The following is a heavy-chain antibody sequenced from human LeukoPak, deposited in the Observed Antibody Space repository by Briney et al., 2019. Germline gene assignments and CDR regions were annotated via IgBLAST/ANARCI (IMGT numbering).Heavy chain of an antibody. Sequence: GASVKVSCKVSGYTLTELSMHWVRQAPGKGLEWMGGFDPEDGETIYAQKFQGRVTMTEDTSTDTAYMELSSLRSEDTAVYYCATETMVRGVEPEPAGWFDPWGQGTLVTVSS. CDR3: ATETMVRGVEPEPAGWFDP. CDR1: GYTLTELS. D-gene: IGHD3-10*01. CDR2: FDPEDGET. V-gene: IGHV1-24*01. J-gene: IGHJ5*02.